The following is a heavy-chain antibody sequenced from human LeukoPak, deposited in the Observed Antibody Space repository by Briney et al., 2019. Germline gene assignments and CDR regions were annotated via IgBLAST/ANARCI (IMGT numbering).Heavy chain of an antibody. V-gene: IGHV1-69*04. CDR1: GCTFSSYT. D-gene: IGHD2-2*01. CDR2: IIPILGIA. J-gene: IGHJ4*02. CDR3: ARDSGGYCSSTSCYPLTDY. Sequence: SVKVSCKASGCTFSSYTMSWVRQAPGQGLEWMGRIIPILGIANYAQKFQGRVTITADKSTSTAYMELSSLRSEDTAVYYCARDSGGYCSSTSCYPLTDYWGQGTLVTVSS.